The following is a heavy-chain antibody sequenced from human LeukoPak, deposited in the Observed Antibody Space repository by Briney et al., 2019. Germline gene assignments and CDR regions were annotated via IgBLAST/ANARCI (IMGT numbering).Heavy chain of an antibody. CDR1: GFTFTSYG. Sequence: PGGSLRLSCAASGFTFTSYGMHWDRQAPGKGLEWVSGISGSGGSTDYADSVKGRFTISRDNSKNTLYVQMNSLRGEDTAVYYCAKVRGRYYYYGMDVWGQGTTVTVSS. CDR2: ISGSGGST. D-gene: IGHD1-26*01. J-gene: IGHJ6*02. V-gene: IGHV3-23*01. CDR3: AKVRGRYYYYGMDV.